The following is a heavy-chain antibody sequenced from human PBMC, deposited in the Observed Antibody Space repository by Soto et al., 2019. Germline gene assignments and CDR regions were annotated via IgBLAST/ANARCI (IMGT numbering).Heavy chain of an antibody. V-gene: IGHV3-53*01. CDR1: GFAVGSNY. Sequence: GGSLRLSCAASGFAVGSNYMSWVRQAPGKGLEWVSVIYSEGTPYYADSVKGRFTISRENSNNTLYLHMNNLRAEDTAVYYCARSTYYDILTGSYYYYAMDVCGQGTTVTVSS. J-gene: IGHJ6*02. CDR3: ARSTYYDILTGSYYYYAMDV. CDR2: IYSEGTP. D-gene: IGHD3-9*01.